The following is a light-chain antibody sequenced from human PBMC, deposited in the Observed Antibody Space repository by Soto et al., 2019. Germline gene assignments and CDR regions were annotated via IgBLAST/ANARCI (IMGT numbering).Light chain of an antibody. Sequence: DIQLTQSPSTLSASVGDRVIITCRASQSISGWMAWYQQKPGKAPNLLIYKTLKSEVPSRFSGSGSGTEFTLIISSLQPDDFATYYCQQYHTYSFGQGTTVELK. V-gene: IGKV1-5*03. CDR1: QSISGW. J-gene: IGKJ1*01. CDR3: QQYHTYS. CDR2: K.